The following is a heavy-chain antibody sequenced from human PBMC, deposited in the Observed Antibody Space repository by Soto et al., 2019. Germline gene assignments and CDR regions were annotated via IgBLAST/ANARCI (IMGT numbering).Heavy chain of an antibody. CDR2: IYYSGST. CDR1: GGSISSYY. D-gene: IGHD6-19*01. J-gene: IGHJ4*02. Sequence: SETLSLTCTVSGGSISSYYWSWIRQPPGKGLEWIGYIYYSGSTNYNPSLKSRVTISVDTSKNQFSLKLSSVTAADTAVYYCARPHLDIAVAGSTDYWGQGTLVTVSS. CDR3: ARPHLDIAVAGSTDY. V-gene: IGHV4-59*01.